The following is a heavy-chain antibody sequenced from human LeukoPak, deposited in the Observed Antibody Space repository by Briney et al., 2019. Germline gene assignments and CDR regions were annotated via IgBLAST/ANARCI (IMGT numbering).Heavy chain of an antibody. Sequence: GGSLRLSCAASGFTFSSYGMSWVRQAPGKGLEWVSGVSESGGSTYYTDSVKGRFTISRDNSRNTLYLQVNSLGAEDTAIYYCTKWNGYGDYWGQGILVTVSS. D-gene: IGHD3-3*01. CDR3: TKWNGYGDY. V-gene: IGHV3-23*01. J-gene: IGHJ4*02. CDR1: GFTFSSYG. CDR2: VSESGGST.